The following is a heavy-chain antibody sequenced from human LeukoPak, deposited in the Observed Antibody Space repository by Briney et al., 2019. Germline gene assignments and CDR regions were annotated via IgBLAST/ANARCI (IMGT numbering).Heavy chain of an antibody. Sequence: SETLSLTCTVSGGSISSSSYYWGWIRQPPGKGLEWIGSIYYSGSTYYNPSLNSRVTISVDTSKNPFSLKLSSETAADTAVYYCARHSYYFDYWGQGTLVAVSS. CDR2: IYYSGST. CDR1: GGSISSSSYY. CDR3: ARHSYYFDY. J-gene: IGHJ4*02. V-gene: IGHV4-39*01.